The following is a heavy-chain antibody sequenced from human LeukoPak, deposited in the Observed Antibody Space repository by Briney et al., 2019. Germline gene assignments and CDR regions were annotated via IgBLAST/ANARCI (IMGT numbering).Heavy chain of an antibody. J-gene: IGHJ3*02. CDR2: IYPGDSDT. Sequence: GEALKISCKGSGSSFTSYWLGWVRQMPGKGLEWMGIIYPGDSDTRYSPSFQGQVTISADKSTSTAYLQWSSLKASDTAMYYCARHPTPTYCGGDCYHAFDIWGQGTMVTVSS. V-gene: IGHV5-51*01. D-gene: IGHD2-21*02. CDR3: ARHPTPTYCGGDCYHAFDI. CDR1: GSSFTSYW.